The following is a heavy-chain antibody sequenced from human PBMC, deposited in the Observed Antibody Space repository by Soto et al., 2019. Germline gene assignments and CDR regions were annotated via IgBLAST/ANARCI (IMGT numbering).Heavy chain of an antibody. CDR3: VSGSFPNWFDP. D-gene: IGHD3-10*01. V-gene: IGHV2-5*02. CDR2: IYWDNDK. J-gene: IGHJ5*02. Sequence: QITLKESGPTLVKPTQTLTLTCTISGFSFSTSGVGVGWVRQPPGKALEWLALIYWDNDKRYRPSLRSRLAITKDTSKNQVVLTMTNMDPVDTATYYCVSGSFPNWFDPWGQGILVTVSS. CDR1: GFSFSTSGVG.